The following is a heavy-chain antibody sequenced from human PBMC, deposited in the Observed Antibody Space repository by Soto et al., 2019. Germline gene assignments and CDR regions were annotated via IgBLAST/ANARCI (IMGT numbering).Heavy chain of an antibody. V-gene: IGHV5-10-1*01. CDR3: ARQGYSTSMGYYYAMDV. D-gene: IGHD6-13*01. CDR2: IDPIDSYT. J-gene: IGHJ6*02. Sequence: GESLKISCQASGYSFTNYWITWVRQMPGKGLEWMGKIDPIDSYTNYSPSFQGRVTIPADKSTGTTYLQWSSLKASDTAMYYCARQGYSTSMGYYYAMDVWGQGTTVTVSS. CDR1: GYSFTNYW.